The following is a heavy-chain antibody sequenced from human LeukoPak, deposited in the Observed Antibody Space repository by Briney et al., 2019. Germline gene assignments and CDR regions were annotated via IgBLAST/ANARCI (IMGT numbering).Heavy chain of an antibody. D-gene: IGHD2-2*01. CDR3: ARERGRYCSSTSCSKPYYYYYGMDV. J-gene: IGHJ6*02. Sequence: SETLSLTCTVSGGSISSGGYYWRWIRQHPGKGLGWIGYIYYSGSTYYNPSLKSRVTISVDTSKNQFSLKLSSVAAADTAVYYCARERGRYCSSTSCSKPYYYYYGMDVLGQGTTVTVSS. CDR1: GGSISSGGYY. CDR2: IYYSGST. V-gene: IGHV4-31*03.